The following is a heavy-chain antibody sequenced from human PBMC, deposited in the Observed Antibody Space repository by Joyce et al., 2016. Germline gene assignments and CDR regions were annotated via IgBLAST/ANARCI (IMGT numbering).Heavy chain of an antibody. J-gene: IGHJ4*02. Sequence: TFTDNYIHWVRQAPGQGLEWMGWINPSSGATNSAQKFQGRVTMTRDTSISTAYMDLHRLRSDDTAVFFCARVRGTDLISGPTERPLDFWGQGTLVTVSS. CDR2: INPSSGAT. D-gene: IGHD6-25*01. CDR3: ARVRGTDLISGPTERPLDF. CDR1: TFTDNY. V-gene: IGHV1-2*02.